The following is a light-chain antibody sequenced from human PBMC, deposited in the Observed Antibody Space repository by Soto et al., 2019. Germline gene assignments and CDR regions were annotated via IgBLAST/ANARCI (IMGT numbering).Light chain of an antibody. CDR2: DAS. CDR3: QQYNSYPAT. Sequence: DIQLTQSPSSLSASVGDRVTITCRASQRISTSLNWYQQKPGKAPKLLIYDASSLESGVPSRFSGSGSGTEFTLTISSLQPDDFATYYCQQYNSYPATFGQGTKVEIK. CDR1: QRISTS. V-gene: IGKV1-5*01. J-gene: IGKJ1*01.